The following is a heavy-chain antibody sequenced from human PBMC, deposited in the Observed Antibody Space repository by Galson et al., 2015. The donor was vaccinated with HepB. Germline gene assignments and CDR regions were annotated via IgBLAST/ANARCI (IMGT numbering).Heavy chain of an antibody. Sequence: SETLSLTCTVSGGSMKNYFWSWIRQSPGQGLEWIGYITGRGTPKYNPSLTSRVTISSDTSKIHFSLRLTSVTAADTAKYYCARHESESKTYAADNWGQGTLVTFSS. CDR2: ITGRGTP. J-gene: IGHJ4*02. D-gene: IGHD2-2*01. CDR1: GGSMKNYF. CDR3: ARHESESKTYAADN. V-gene: IGHV4-59*08.